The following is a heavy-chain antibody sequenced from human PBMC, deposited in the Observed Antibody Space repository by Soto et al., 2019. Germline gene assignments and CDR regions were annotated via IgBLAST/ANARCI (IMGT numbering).Heavy chain of an antibody. CDR3: ARHAVSGGWFDP. D-gene: IGHD2-15*01. V-gene: IGHV4-39*01. J-gene: IGHJ5*02. CDR1: GGSISSSSYY. Sequence: SETLSLTCTVSGGSISSSSYYWGWIRQPPGKGREGLGGIYYSGGTYYNPSLKSRATISVDTSKNQFSLKLSSVTAADTAVYYCARHAVSGGWFDPWGQGTLVTVSS. CDR2: IYYSGGT.